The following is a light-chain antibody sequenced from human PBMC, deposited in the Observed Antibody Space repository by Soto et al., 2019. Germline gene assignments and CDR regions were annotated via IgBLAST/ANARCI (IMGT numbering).Light chain of an antibody. CDR2: AAS. V-gene: IGKV1-27*01. J-gene: IGKJ4*01. Sequence: EIQMTQSPCSLSVSPGDRATITCRASLSISNNLAWYQQKPGKLPNLLIYAASTLQTGVPSRFSGSGSGTDFTLTISSLQPEDFAAYYCQQYNSAPRTFGRGTKVEIK. CDR1: LSISNN. CDR3: QQYNSAPRT.